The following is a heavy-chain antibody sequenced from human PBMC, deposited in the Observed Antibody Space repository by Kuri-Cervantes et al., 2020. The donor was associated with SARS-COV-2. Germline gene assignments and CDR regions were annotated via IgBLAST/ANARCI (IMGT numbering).Heavy chain of an antibody. CDR3: ATLMTTIYYYGMDV. J-gene: IGHJ6*02. CDR2: IKSKSDGGTT. V-gene: IGHV3-15*01. CDR1: GFTFSGHW. D-gene: IGHD5-24*01. Sequence: GESLKISCVASGFTFSGHWMHWVRQAPGKGLEWVGRIKSKSDGGTTDYAAPVKGRFTISRDDSKNTLYLQMNSLKTEDTAVYYCATLMTTIYYYGMDVWGQGTTVTVSS.